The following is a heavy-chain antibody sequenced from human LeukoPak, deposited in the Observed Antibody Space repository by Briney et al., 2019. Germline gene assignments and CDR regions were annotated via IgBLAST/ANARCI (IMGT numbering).Heavy chain of an antibody. V-gene: IGHV1-18*01. CDR2: ISAYNGNT. J-gene: IGHJ6*03. CDR1: GYTFTSYG. Sequence: ASVTVSCKASGYTFTSYGISWVRQAPGQGLEWMGWISAYNGNTNYAQKLQGRVTMTTDTSTSTAYMELRSLRSDDTAVYYCARDSSLGYCGGDCYFYYYYVDVWGKGTTVTVSS. D-gene: IGHD2-21*01. CDR3: ARDSSLGYCGGDCYFYYYYVDV.